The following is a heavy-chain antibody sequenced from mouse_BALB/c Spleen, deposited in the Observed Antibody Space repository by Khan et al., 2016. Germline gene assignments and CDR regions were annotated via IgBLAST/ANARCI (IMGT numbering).Heavy chain of an antibody. D-gene: IGHD2-13*01. J-gene: IGHJ3*01. CDR3: ARGDS. Sequence: QVQLQQSGAELMKPGASVKISCKASGYTFSRYWIEWIKERPGHGLEWIGEILPGTDSTNYNDKFKGKAAFTAESSSSTAYIQLNSLTSEDSAVYYCARGDSWGQGTLVTVSA. CDR1: GYTFSRYW. CDR2: ILPGTDST. V-gene: IGHV1-9*01.